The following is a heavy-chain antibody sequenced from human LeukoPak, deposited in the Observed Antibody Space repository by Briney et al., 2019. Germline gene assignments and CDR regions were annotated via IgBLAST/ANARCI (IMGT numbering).Heavy chain of an antibody. D-gene: IGHD5-12*01. CDR3: ARGPSGYHNT. Sequence: GGSLRLSCAASGFTFSTYSMNWVRQAPGKGLEWVSYIDTGTSTIYYADSVKGRFTISKDNAKNSLYLQMNSLRAEDTAVYYCARGPSGYHNTGGQGTLVTVSS. CDR2: IDTGTSTI. J-gene: IGHJ4*02. V-gene: IGHV3-48*01. CDR1: GFTFSTYS.